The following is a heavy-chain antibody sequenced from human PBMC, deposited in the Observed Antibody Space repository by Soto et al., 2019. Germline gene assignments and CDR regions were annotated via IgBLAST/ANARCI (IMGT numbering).Heavy chain of an antibody. Sequence: GGSLRLSCAASGFTFSSYGMYWVRQAPGRGLEWVAFISYDGSNKCSDSVKGRFTISRDNSKNTLYLQMNSLRAEDTAVYYCAKGYYSGRYSDFDCWGQGTLLTVYS. D-gene: IGHD1-26*01. CDR3: AKGYYSGRYSDFDC. V-gene: IGHV3-30*18. CDR1: GFTFSSYG. CDR2: ISYDGSNK. J-gene: IGHJ4*02.